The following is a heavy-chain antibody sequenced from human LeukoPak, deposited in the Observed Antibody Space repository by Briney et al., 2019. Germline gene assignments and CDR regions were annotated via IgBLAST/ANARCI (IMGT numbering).Heavy chain of an antibody. CDR1: GYTFTSYD. D-gene: IGHD6-13*01. V-gene: IGHV1-8*03. CDR2: MNPNSGNT. CDR3: ARGLGAAAGTFDY. Sequence: ASVKVSCKASGYTFTSYDINWVRRATGQGLEWMGWMNPNSGNTGYAQKFQGRVTITRNTSISTAYMELSSLRSEDTAVYYCARGLGAAAGTFDYWGQGTLVTVSS. J-gene: IGHJ4*02.